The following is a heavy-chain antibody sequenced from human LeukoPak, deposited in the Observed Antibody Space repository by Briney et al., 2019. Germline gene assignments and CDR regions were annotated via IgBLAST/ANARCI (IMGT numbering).Heavy chain of an antibody. D-gene: IGHD1-1*01. Sequence: PSETLSLTCTVSGGSISSGGYYWSWIRQHPGKGLEWIGYIHYSGSTYYNPSLKSRVTISVDTSKNQFSLKLSSVTAADTAVYYCARDPKTSAQLFFDIWGQGTMVTVSS. V-gene: IGHV4-31*03. CDR3: ARDPKTSAQLFFDI. CDR2: IHYSGST. CDR1: GGSISSGGYY. J-gene: IGHJ3*02.